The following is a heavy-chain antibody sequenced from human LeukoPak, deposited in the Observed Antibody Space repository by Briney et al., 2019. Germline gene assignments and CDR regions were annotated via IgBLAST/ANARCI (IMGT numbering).Heavy chain of an antibody. CDR3: ARDGIASSRGAFDI. V-gene: IGHV3-33*01. J-gene: IGHJ3*02. D-gene: IGHD6-13*01. CDR1: GFTFSSYG. CDR2: VWYDGSNK. Sequence: GGSLRLSCAASGFTFSSYGMHWVRQAPGKGLEWVAGVWYDGSNKYYADSVKGRFTISRDNSKNTLYLQMNSLRAEDTAVYYCARDGIASSRGAFDIWGQGTMVTVSS.